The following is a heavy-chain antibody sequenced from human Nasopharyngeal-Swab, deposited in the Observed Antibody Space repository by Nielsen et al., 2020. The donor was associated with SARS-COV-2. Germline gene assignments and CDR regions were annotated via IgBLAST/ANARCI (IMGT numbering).Heavy chain of an antibody. CDR2: TNEDGSIT. CDR3: ARDLAGRDSG. J-gene: IGHJ4*02. Sequence: GGSLRLSCAASGFVFSTYWMHWVRQVPGKGLMWVSRTNEDGSITNYADSVKGRFTISRDNAKNTLYLQMNSLRADDTALYYCARDLAGRDSGWGQGTLVTVSS. D-gene: IGHD2-21*02. V-gene: IGHV3-74*01. CDR1: GFVFSTYW.